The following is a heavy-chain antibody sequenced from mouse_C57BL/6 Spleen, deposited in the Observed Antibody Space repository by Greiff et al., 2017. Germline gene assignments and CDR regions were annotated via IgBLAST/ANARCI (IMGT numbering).Heavy chain of an antibody. CDR1: GYTFSSYW. CDR3: ARRDYYGSSYEIYFDY. V-gene: IGHV1-53*01. Sequence: QVQLQQPGTELVKPGASVKLSCKASGYTFSSYWMHWVKQRPGQGLEWIGNINPSNGGTNYNEKFKSKATLTVDKSSSTAYMQLSSLTSEDSAVYYCARRDYYGSSYEIYFDYWGQGTTLTVSS. J-gene: IGHJ2*01. D-gene: IGHD1-1*01. CDR2: INPSNGGT.